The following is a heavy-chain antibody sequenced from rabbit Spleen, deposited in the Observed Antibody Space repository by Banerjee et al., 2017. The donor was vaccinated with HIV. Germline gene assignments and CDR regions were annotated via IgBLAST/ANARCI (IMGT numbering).Heavy chain of an antibody. J-gene: IGHJ4*01. CDR2: IYAGSSGST. CDR3: ARDLDGVIGWNFGW. CDR1: GFSFSSYW. Sequence: QQRLVESGGGLVKPGASLTLTCKASGFSFSSYWMCWVRQAPGKGLEWIGCIYAGSSGSTYYASWAKGRFTISRSSSTTVTLQMTSLTAADTATYFCARDLDGVIGWNFGWWGPGTLVTVS. V-gene: IGHV1S45*01. D-gene: IGHD1-1*01.